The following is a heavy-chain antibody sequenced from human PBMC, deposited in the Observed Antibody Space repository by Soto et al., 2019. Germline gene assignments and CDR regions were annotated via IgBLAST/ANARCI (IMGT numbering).Heavy chain of an antibody. CDR2: INPSGGST. D-gene: IGHD3-3*01. CDR3: ARLSGGAWSGNDKSGAFDR. CDR1: GYTFTSYY. J-gene: IGHJ3*02. V-gene: IGHV1-46*03. Sequence: QVQLVQSGAEVKKPGASVKVSCKASGYTFTSYYMHWVRQAPGQGLEYMGWINPSGGSTDNAQKLQVRVTMTRATSTSTVYMALTSLTSEATAVYSCARLSGGAWSGNDKSGAFDRWGKGTMVTVSS.